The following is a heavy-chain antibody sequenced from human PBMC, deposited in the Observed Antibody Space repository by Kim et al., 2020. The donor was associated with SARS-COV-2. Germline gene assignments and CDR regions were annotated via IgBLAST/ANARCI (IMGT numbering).Heavy chain of an antibody. Sequence: KFQGRVTMTADKSTSTAYMELGSLRSEDTAVYYCAREWYCSSTSCPFDYWGQGTLVTVSS. D-gene: IGHD2-2*01. V-gene: IGHV1-69*04. J-gene: IGHJ4*02. CDR3: AREWYCSSTSCPFDY.